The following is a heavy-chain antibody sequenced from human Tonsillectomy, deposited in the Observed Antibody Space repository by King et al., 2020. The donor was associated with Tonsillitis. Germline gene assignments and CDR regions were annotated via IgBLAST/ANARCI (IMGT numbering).Heavy chain of an antibody. Sequence: VQLVQSGGGLVQPGGSLRLSCSASGFTFSRYAMHCVRQAPGKGLEYVSALSRNMGSTYYADSVKGRVTISRDNSKNTLYLQMSSLRAEDTAVYFCVKFGGNENDACDIWGQGTMVTVSA. CDR3: VKFGGNENDACDI. CDR1: GFTFSRYA. D-gene: IGHD4-23*01. V-gene: IGHV3-64D*06. CDR2: LSRNMGST. J-gene: IGHJ3*02.